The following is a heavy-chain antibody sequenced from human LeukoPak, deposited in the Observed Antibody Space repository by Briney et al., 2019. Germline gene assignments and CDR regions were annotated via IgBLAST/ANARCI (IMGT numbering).Heavy chain of an antibody. CDR2: ISGSGGST. CDR1: GFTFSSYG. CDR3: AKRAAYYDILTGYYYRVDGAFDI. J-gene: IGHJ3*02. Sequence: PGGSLRPSCAASGFTFSSYGMSWVRQAPGKGLEWVSAISGSGGSTYYADSVKGRFTISRDNSTSTLYLQMNSLRAEDTAVYYCAKRAAYYDILTGYYYRVDGAFDIWGQGTMVTVSS. D-gene: IGHD3-9*01. V-gene: IGHV3-23*01.